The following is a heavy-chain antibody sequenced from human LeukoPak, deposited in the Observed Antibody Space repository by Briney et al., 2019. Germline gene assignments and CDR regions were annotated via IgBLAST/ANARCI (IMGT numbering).Heavy chain of an antibody. CDR2: ISAYNGNT. Sequence: ASVKVSCKASGYTFTSYGISWVRQAPGQGLEWIGWISAYNGNTNYAQKLQGRVTMTTDTSTSTAYMELRSLRSDDTAVYYCARDGRSYYYGSGSSWGQGTLVTVSS. CDR1: GYTFTSYG. J-gene: IGHJ5*02. CDR3: ARDGRSYYYGSGSS. V-gene: IGHV1-18*01. D-gene: IGHD3-10*01.